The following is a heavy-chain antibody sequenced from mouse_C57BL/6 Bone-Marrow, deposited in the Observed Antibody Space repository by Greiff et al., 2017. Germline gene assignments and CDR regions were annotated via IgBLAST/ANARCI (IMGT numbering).Heavy chain of an antibody. CDR3: AGLGSRGFAY. Sequence: VQLQQSGAELARPGALVKLSCKASGYTFTSYGISWVKQRTGQGLEWIGEIYPRSGNTYYNEKFKGKATLTADKSSSTAYMELRSLTSEDSAVYFCAGLGSRGFAYWGQGTLVTVSA. V-gene: IGHV1-81*01. CDR2: IYPRSGNT. CDR1: GYTFTSYG. D-gene: IGHD1-1*01. J-gene: IGHJ3*01.